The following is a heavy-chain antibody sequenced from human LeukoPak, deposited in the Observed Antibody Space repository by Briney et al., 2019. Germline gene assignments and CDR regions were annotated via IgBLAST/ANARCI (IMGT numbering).Heavy chain of an antibody. D-gene: IGHD5-12*01. Sequence: GGSLRLSCAASGFTFSDYYMSWIRQAPGKGLEWVSYISSSGSTIYYADSVKGRFTISRDNSKNTLYLQMNSLRAEDTAVYYCAKDRGGYPDLLDYWGQGTLVTVSS. CDR2: ISSSGSTI. V-gene: IGHV3-11*01. CDR3: AKDRGGYPDLLDY. CDR1: GFTFSDYY. J-gene: IGHJ4*02.